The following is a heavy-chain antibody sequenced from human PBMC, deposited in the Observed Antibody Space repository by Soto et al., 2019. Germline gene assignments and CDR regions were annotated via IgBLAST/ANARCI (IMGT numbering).Heavy chain of an antibody. Sequence: QVQLVESGGGMVQPGTSLRLSCAASGFTFNSLSLHWVRQRPDKGLEWVAVISHDGRVTFYADFVKGRFTVSRDNSNNTIYLQVNSLRDEDTAVYYCAREPYGDSQYFDYWGQGTLVTVSS. CDR1: GFTFNSLS. CDR3: AREPYGDSQYFDY. V-gene: IGHV3-30*04. J-gene: IGHJ4*02. D-gene: IGHD2-21*02. CDR2: ISHDGRVT.